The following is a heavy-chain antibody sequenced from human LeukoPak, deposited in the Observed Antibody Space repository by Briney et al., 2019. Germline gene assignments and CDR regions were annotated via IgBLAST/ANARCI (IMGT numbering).Heavy chain of an antibody. Sequence: GGSLRLSCAASGFTFSTYWMHWVRQAPGKGLVWVSRINGDGGSRNYADSVKGRFTISRDNAKNTLYRQMSSLRVEDTAVYYCASASSHRTAAGGDYWGQGTLVTVST. CDR2: INGDGGSR. J-gene: IGHJ4*02. CDR1: GFTFSTYW. CDR3: ASASSHRTAAGGDY. D-gene: IGHD6-13*01. V-gene: IGHV3-74*01.